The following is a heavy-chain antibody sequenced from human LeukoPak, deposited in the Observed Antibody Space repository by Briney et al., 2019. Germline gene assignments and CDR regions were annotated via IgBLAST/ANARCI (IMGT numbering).Heavy chain of an antibody. CDR3: AKDLDYYGSGSYYSGDAFDI. CDR2: ISYDGSNK. J-gene: IGHJ3*02. CDR1: GFTFSSYG. D-gene: IGHD3-10*01. V-gene: IGHV3-30*18. Sequence: GGSLRLSCAASGFTFSSYGMHWVRQAPGKGLEWVAVISYDGSNKYYADSVKGRFTISRDNSKNTLYLQMNSLRAEDTAVYYCAKDLDYYGSGSYYSGDAFDIWGQGTMVTVSS.